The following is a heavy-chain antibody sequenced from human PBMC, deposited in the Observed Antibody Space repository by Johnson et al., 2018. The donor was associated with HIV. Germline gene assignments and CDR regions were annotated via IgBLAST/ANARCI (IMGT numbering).Heavy chain of an antibody. V-gene: IGHV3-53*01. D-gene: IGHD3-22*01. CDR3: ARVSHYQYYYDSSGYYCDAFDI. CDR2: IYRGGSP. CDR1: GFTVSSNY. Sequence: VQLVESGGGLIQPGGSLRLSCAASGFTVSSNYMSWVRQAPGNGLEWVSVIYRGGSPYYADSVQGRFTLSRDNSQNTLYLQMNSLRAEDTAVYYCARVSHYQYYYDSSGYYCDAFDIWGQGTMVTVSS. J-gene: IGHJ3*02.